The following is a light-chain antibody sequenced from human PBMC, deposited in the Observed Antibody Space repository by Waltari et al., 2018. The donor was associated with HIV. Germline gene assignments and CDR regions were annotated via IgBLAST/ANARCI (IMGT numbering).Light chain of an antibody. CDR1: SSDVGGYNY. CDR2: EVS. J-gene: IGLJ2*01. CDR3: SSYTSSSTVV. V-gene: IGLV2-14*01. Sequence: QSALTQPASVSGSPGQSITISCTGTSSDVGGYNYVSWYQQHPGKAPKLMCYEVSNRPSGGSNRFSGSKSGNTAALTISGLQAEDEADYYCSSYTSSSTVVFGGGTKLTVL.